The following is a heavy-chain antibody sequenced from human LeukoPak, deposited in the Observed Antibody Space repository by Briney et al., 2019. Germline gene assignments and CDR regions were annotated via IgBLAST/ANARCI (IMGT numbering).Heavy chain of an antibody. J-gene: IGHJ4*02. CDR3: ARAMDTAMGPYFDY. V-gene: IGHV3-30*04. D-gene: IGHD5-18*01. Sequence: GGSLRLSCAASGFTFSGYSMHWVRQAPGKWLNWVALTSSDGDIKYYAASVKGRFIISRGNSKNTLYLQMNSLPPEDTAVYYCARAMDTAMGPYFDYWGQGTLVTVSS. CDR2: TSSDGDIK. CDR1: GFTFSGYS.